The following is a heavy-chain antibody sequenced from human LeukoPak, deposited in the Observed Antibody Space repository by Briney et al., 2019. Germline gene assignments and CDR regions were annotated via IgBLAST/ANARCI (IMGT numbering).Heavy chain of an antibody. CDR2: IYHSGST. CDR1: GYSISSGYY. D-gene: IGHD3-22*01. Sequence: SETLSLTCTVSGYSISSGYYWGWIRQPPGKGLEWIGSIYHSGSTYYNPSLKSRVTISVDTSKNQFSLKLSSVTAADTAVYYCAREGGDQYYYDSSGQPPFDYWGQGTLVTVSS. J-gene: IGHJ4*02. V-gene: IGHV4-38-2*02. CDR3: AREGGDQYYYDSSGQPPFDY.